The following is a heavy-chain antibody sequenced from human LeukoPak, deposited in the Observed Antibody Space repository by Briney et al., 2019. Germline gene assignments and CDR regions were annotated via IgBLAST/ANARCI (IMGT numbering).Heavy chain of an antibody. CDR1: GFTCSDYY. V-gene: IGHV3-11*04. CDR2: ISSSGRTI. D-gene: IGHD2-2*01. J-gene: IGHJ4*02. CDR3: ARADCSSSSCYELDY. Sequence: GGSLRLXCAGSGFTCSDYYMSWIRQAPGKGLEWVSYISSSGRTIYYADSVKGRFTISRDNAKNSLYLQMNSLRAEDTAVYYRARADCSSSSCYELDYWGQGTLVTVSS.